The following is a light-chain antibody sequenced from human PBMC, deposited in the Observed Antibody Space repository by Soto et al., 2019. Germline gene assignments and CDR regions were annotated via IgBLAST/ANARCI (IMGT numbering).Light chain of an antibody. CDR1: SNDVGGYNY. CDR2: AVS. J-gene: IGLJ2*01. V-gene: IGLV2-14*01. CDR3: SSYTSSTTLVV. Sequence: QSALTQPASVSGSPGQSITISCSGTSNDVGGYNYVSWYQQHPGKAPNLMTYAVSNRPSGVSNRFSGSKSGNTASLTISGLQAEDEADYYCSSYTSSTTLVVFGGGTKLTVL.